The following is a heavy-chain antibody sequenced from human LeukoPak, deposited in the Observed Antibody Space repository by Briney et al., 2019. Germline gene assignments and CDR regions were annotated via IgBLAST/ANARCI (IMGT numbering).Heavy chain of an antibody. Sequence: PGGSLRLSCLASGFSSNSYTMNWVREAPGKGLEWVSTISPVSSYTWYAESVRGRFTISRDNPKNSLYLQMDSLRAEDTAVYYCVRDVSRRIGMDVWGQGTTVTVSS. CDR2: ISPVSSYT. V-gene: IGHV3-21*01. J-gene: IGHJ6*02. D-gene: IGHD2/OR15-2a*01. CDR1: GFSSNSYT. CDR3: VRDVSRRIGMDV.